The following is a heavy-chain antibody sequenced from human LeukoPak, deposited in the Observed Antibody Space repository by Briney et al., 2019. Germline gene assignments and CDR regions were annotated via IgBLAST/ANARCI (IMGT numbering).Heavy chain of an antibody. V-gene: IGHV1-2*02. CDR1: GYTFTGNY. Sequence: ASVKVSCKASGYTFTGNYMHWVRQAPGRGLEWVGWINPNSGGTHYAQKFQGGVTMTRDTSISTAYMELSRLRSDDTAVYYCARGSDSSGWYFYYYYMDVWGKGTTVTVSS. CDR3: ARGSDSSGWYFYYYYMDV. D-gene: IGHD6-19*01. CDR2: INPNSGGT. J-gene: IGHJ6*03.